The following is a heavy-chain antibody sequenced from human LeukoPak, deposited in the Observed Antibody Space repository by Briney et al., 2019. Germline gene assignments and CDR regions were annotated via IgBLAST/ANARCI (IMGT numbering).Heavy chain of an antibody. D-gene: IGHD6-13*01. CDR2: IYTSGST. Sequence: SETLSLTCTVSGGSISSYYWSWIRQPAGKGLEWIGRIYTSGSTYYNPSLKSRVTISVDRSKNQFSLKLSSVTAADTAVYYCARKSGYSSSWFFDYWGQGTLVTVSS. V-gene: IGHV4-4*07. CDR1: GGSISSYY. J-gene: IGHJ4*02. CDR3: ARKSGYSSSWFFDY.